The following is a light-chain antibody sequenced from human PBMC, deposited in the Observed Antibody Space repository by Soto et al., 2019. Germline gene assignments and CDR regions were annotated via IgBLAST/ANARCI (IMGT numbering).Light chain of an antibody. CDR3: SSYAGSNNFV. Sequence: QSAPTQPPSASGSPGQSVTISCTGTSSDVGGYNYVSWYQQHPGKAPKLVIYEVNKRPSGVPDRFSGSKSGNTASLTVSGLQAEDETDYYCSSYAGSNNFVFGGGTKVTVL. CDR1: SSDVGGYNY. J-gene: IGLJ2*01. V-gene: IGLV2-8*01. CDR2: EVN.